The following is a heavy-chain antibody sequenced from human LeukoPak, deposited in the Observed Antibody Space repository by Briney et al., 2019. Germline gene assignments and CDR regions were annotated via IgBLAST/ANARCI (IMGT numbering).Heavy chain of an antibody. CDR2: ISPHNGNT. J-gene: IGHJ3*01. D-gene: IGHD3-10*01. V-gene: IGHV1-18*01. CDR1: GYTFSNYG. Sequence: ASVKVSCKASGYTFSNYGLSWVRQAPGQGLEWMGWISPHNGNTDYAQNLQGRVSMTTDTSTNTAYMEMRSLRADDTAVYYCARMADPDYIRSPGWGAFDFWGQGTMVTVSS. CDR3: ARMADPDYIRSPGWGAFDF.